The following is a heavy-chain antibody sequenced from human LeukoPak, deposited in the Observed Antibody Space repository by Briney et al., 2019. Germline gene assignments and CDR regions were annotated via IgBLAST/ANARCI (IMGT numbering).Heavy chain of an antibody. V-gene: IGHV4-30-2*01. Sequence: SETLSLTCAVSGGSVSSSGFSWSWIRQPPGKGLEWITYIYQNGNTYYNPSLESRATISVDRSKNQFSLRLTSVTAADTAVYYCARVGVRGELPHLWAYYFDYWGQGTLVTVSS. J-gene: IGHJ4*02. D-gene: IGHD1-26*01. CDR2: IYQNGNT. CDR3: ARVGVRGELPHLWAYYFDY. CDR1: GGSVSSSGFS.